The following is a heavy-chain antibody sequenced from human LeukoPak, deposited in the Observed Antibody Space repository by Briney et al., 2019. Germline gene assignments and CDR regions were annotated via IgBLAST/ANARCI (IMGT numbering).Heavy chain of an antibody. D-gene: IGHD3-16*02. Sequence: PGGSLRLSCAASGFTFSSYAMHWVRQAPGKGLEYVSAISSNGGSTYYANSVKGRFTISRDNSKNTLYLQMGSLRAEDMAVYYCARDALYDYVWGSYHDYWGQGTLATVSS. V-gene: IGHV3-64*01. CDR1: GFTFSSYA. CDR2: ISSNGGST. J-gene: IGHJ4*02. CDR3: ARDALYDYVWGSYHDY.